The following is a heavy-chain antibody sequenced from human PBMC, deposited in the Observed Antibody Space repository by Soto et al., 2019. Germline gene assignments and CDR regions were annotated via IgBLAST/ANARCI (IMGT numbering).Heavy chain of an antibody. D-gene: IGHD6-6*01. CDR1: GGSISSGGYY. J-gene: IGHJ4*02. CDR2: IYYSGST. CDR3: ARRGGFHSSSSGYYFDY. V-gene: IGHV4-31*03. Sequence: SETLSLTCTVSGGSISSGGYYWSWIRQHPGKGLEWIGYIYYSGSTYYNPSLKSRVTISVDTSKNQFSLKLSSVTAADTAVYYCARRGGFHSSSSGYYFDYWGQGTLVTVSS.